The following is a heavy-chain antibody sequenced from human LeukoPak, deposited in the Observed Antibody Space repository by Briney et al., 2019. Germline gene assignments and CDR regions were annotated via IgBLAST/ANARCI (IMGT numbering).Heavy chain of an antibody. CDR2: ISSSSNYI. V-gene: IGHV3-21*01. J-gene: IGHJ4*02. D-gene: IGHD2-15*01. CDR3: AKDFLGSLDY. Sequence: GGSPRLSCAASGITGYSMHWVRQAPGKGLEWVCSISSSSNYIYCADSVKGRFTISRDNSKNTLYLQMNSLGAEDTAVYYCAKDFLGSLDYWGQGTLVTVSS. CDR1: GITGYS.